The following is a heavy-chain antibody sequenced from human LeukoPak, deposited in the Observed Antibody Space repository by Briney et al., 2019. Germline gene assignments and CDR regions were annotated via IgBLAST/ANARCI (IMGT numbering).Heavy chain of an antibody. CDR1: GFSFSIYT. Sequence: GGSLRLSCAASGFSFSIYTMNWVRQAPGKGLEWRSSINSGSNYIYYADSVKGRFTISRDNAKNSLYLQMNSPRAEDTAVYYCARAYYSSGTSHFDFWGRGTLITVSS. J-gene: IGHJ4*02. D-gene: IGHD3-10*01. V-gene: IGHV3-21*01. CDR3: ARAYYSSGTSHFDF. CDR2: INSGSNYI.